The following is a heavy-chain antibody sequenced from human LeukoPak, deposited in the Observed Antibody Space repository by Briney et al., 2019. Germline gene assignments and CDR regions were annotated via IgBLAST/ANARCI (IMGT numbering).Heavy chain of an antibody. D-gene: IGHD2-21*01. V-gene: IGHV3-23*01. J-gene: IGHJ4*02. CDR3: AKAPVTSCRGAYCYPFDS. CDR1: GLTFFKYS. CDR2: ITASGAST. Sequence: GGSLRFSCAAFGLTFFKYSWTWVRQALGKGLEWVAAITASGASTDYADSVRGRFTISRDNSKNTLYLQMNSLRAEDAAVYFCAKAPVTSCRGAYCYPFDSWGQGTLVTVSS.